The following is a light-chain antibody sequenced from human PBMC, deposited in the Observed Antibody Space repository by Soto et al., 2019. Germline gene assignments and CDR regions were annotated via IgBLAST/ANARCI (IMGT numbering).Light chain of an antibody. V-gene: IGLV2-14*01. Sequence: QSAAVSGSPGQSITISCTGTSSDVGGYNYVSWYQQHPGKAPKLMIYEVSNRSSGVSNRFSGSKSGNTDSLTISGRQAEDEADYYCSSYTSSSLDVVGTGTKLTV. CDR1: SSDVGGYNY. CDR2: EVS. J-gene: IGLJ1*01. CDR3: SSYTSSSLDV.